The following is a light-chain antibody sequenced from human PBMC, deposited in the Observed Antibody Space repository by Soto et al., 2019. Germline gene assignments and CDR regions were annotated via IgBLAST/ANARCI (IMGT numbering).Light chain of an antibody. CDR2: EVS. Sequence: QSALTQPASVSGSPGQSITISCTGTSSDVGAYNYVSWYQQHPGKAPKLMIYEVSNRPSGVSNRFSGSKSGNTASLTISGLQDEDEADYYCSSYTTSSTLYVFGTGTKLTVL. V-gene: IGLV2-14*01. CDR3: SSYTTSSTLYV. CDR1: SSDVGAYNY. J-gene: IGLJ1*01.